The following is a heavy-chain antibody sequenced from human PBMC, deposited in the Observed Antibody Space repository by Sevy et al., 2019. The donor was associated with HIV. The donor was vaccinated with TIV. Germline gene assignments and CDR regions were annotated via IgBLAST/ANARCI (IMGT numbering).Heavy chain of an antibody. CDR1: GGSISSSSYY. CDR3: ARRRAARSKYNWFDP. D-gene: IGHD6-6*01. J-gene: IGHJ5*02. Sequence: SETLSLTCTVSGGSISSSSYYWGWIRQPPGKGLEWIGSIYYSRSTYYNPSLKSRVTISVDTSKNQFSLKLSSVTAADTAVYYCARRRAARSKYNWFDPWGQGTLVTVSS. V-gene: IGHV4-39*01. CDR2: IYYSRST.